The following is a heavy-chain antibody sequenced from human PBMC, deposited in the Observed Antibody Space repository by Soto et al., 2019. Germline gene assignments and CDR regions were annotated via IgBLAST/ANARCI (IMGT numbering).Heavy chain of an antibody. CDR1: GFTINRND. V-gene: IGHV3-30*03. Sequence: QVLLVESGGGVVQPGGSLRLSCAASGFTINRNDMYWVRQAPGKGLEWVAVMSFDGNHQHYADSVKGRFTISRDNSKNTLSLEMNSLRRDDTAVYYCASCERFPRVGVDYYALDVWGQGTTVIVSS. J-gene: IGHJ6*02. CDR3: ASCERFPRVGVDYYALDV. D-gene: IGHD3-3*01. CDR2: MSFDGNHQ.